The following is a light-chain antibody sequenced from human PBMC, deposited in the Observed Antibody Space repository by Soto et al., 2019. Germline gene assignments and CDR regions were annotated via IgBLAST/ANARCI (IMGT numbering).Light chain of an antibody. CDR3: QQYNNWPPRT. CDR2: GAS. J-gene: IGKJ1*01. Sequence: EIVLTQSPATLSVSPGERATLSCRASQSITTQLAWYQQKPGQAPRLLIYGASTRATGIPARFSGSGSGTEFTLTISSLQSEDFAVYYCQQYNNWPPRTFGQGTKVDIK. CDR1: QSITTQ. V-gene: IGKV3-15*01.